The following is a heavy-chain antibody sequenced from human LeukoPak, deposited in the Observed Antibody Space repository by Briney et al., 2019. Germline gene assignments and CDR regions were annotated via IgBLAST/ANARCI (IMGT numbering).Heavy chain of an antibody. D-gene: IGHD6-13*01. V-gene: IGHV3-30*18. Sequence: GGSLRLSCAAPGFTFGSYGMHWVRQAPGKGLEWVSVMSYDGSNKYYADSVRGRFTISRDNAKNTLYLQMNSLRAEDTAVYYCAKGHGSSWYPDFDYWGQGTLVTVSS. CDR3: AKGHGSSWYPDFDY. CDR2: MSYDGSNK. J-gene: IGHJ4*02. CDR1: GFTFGSYG.